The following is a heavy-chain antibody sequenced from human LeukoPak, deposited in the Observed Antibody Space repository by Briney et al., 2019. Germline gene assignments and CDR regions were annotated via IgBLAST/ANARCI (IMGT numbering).Heavy chain of an antibody. J-gene: IGHJ4*02. CDR2: ISGSGGST. Sequence: GGSLRLSCAASGFTFSSYAMSWVRQAPGKGLEWVSAISGSGGSTYYADSVKGRFTISRDNSKNTLYLQMNSLRAEDTAVYYCAKDHYYGSGSPNFDYWGQGTLATVSS. CDR3: AKDHYYGSGSPNFDY. V-gene: IGHV3-23*01. CDR1: GFTFSSYA. D-gene: IGHD3-10*01.